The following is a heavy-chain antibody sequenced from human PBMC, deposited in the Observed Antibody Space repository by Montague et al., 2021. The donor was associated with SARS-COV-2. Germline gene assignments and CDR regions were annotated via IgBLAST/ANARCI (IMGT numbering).Heavy chain of an antibody. D-gene: IGHD3-3*01. CDR3: ARGALTGGNYEFWRGYYTSPLDY. Sequence: SETLSLTCTVSGVVELRRRSGEHTSELQSHHEYVCGVQDSENTNYIPSLKSRVAISVDTSKNQFSLKLRSVTAADTAVYFCARGALTGGNYEFWRGYYTSPLDYWSQGTLVTVSS. V-gene: IGHV4-34*01. J-gene: IGHJ4*02. CDR1: GVVELRRR. CDR2: QDSENT.